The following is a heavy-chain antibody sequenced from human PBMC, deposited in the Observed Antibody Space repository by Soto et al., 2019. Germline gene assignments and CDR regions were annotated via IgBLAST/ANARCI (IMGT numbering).Heavy chain of an antibody. V-gene: IGHV4-34*01. CDR3: ARGIDSAKAGY. D-gene: IGHD5-18*01. J-gene: IGHJ4*01. Sequence: SETLSLTCAVYGGSFSGYYWSWIRQPPGKGLEWIGEINHSGSTNYSPSLKSRVTISIDTSRNQLSLQLTSMTAADTAVYYCARGIDSAKAGYWDQGALVTVSS. CDR1: GGSFSGYY. CDR2: INHSGST.